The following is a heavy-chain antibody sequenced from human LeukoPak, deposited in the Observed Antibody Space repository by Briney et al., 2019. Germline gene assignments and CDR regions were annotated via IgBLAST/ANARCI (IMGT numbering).Heavy chain of an antibody. CDR3: ARDPPSGYDSHYYYYMDV. D-gene: IGHD5-12*01. Sequence: GGSLRLSCAASGFTFSNYWMSWVRQAPGKGLEWVANIKQDGSEKYYVDSVKSRFTVSRDNAKNSLYLQMNSLRAEDTALYYCARDPPSGYDSHYYYYMDVWGKGTTVTVSS. CDR2: IKQDGSEK. V-gene: IGHV3-7*03. CDR1: GFTFSNYW. J-gene: IGHJ6*03.